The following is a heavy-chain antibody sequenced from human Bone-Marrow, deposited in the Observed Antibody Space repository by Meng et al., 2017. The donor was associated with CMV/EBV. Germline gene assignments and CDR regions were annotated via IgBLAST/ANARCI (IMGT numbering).Heavy chain of an antibody. CDR3: AKDSGPGYYYYGMDV. CDR2: ISSSSSYI. Sequence: GGSLRLSCAASGFTFSSYSMNWVRQAPGKGLEWVSSISSSSSYIYYADSVKGRFTISRDNAKNSLYLQMNSLRAEDMALYSCAKDSGPGYYYYGMDVWGQGTTVTVSS. D-gene: IGHD3-10*01. V-gene: IGHV3-21*04. J-gene: IGHJ6*02. CDR1: GFTFSSYS.